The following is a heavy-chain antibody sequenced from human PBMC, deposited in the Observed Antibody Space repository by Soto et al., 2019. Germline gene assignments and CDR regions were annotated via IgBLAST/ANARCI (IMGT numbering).Heavy chain of an antibody. J-gene: IGHJ4*02. D-gene: IGHD1-26*01. CDR2: IYHSGST. CDR3: ARDPFQWELPSYFDY. Sequence: PSETLSLTCAVSGYSISSGYYWGWIRQPPGKGLEWIGSIYHSGSTYYNPSLKSRVTISVDTSKNSLYLQMNSLRAEDTAVYYCARDPFQWELPSYFDYWGQGTLVTVSS. V-gene: IGHV4-38-2*02. CDR1: GYSISSGYY.